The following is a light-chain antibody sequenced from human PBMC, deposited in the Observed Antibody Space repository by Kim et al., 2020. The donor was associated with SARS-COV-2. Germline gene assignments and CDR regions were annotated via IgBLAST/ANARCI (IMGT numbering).Light chain of an antibody. V-gene: IGKV1-6*01. Sequence: ASVGDRVTITCRASQGIEDDLAWYQQKPGKAPQLLVFAASTLQTGVPSRFSGSGSGTDFTLIISSLQPEDFATYYCLQDFDFPGTFGQGTKVDIK. CDR1: QGIEDD. CDR3: LQDFDFPGT. CDR2: AAS. J-gene: IGKJ1*01.